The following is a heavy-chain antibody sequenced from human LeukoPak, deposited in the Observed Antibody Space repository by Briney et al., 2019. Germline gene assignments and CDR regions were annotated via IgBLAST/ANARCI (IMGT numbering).Heavy chain of an antibody. CDR1: GGTFSSYT. D-gene: IGHD3-3*01. CDR2: IIPILGIA. Sequence: ASVKVSCKASGGTFSSYTISWVRQAPGQGLEWMGRIIPILGIANYAQKFQGRVTITADKSTSTAYMELSSLRSEDTAVYYCARGTKDDFWSGYPFDYWGQGTLVTVSS. J-gene: IGHJ4*02. V-gene: IGHV1-69*02. CDR3: ARGTKDDFWSGYPFDY.